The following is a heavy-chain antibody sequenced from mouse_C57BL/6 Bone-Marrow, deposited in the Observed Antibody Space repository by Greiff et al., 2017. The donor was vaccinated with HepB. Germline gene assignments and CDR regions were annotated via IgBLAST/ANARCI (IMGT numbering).Heavy chain of an antibody. CDR1: GFTFSNYW. CDR3: TAPIYYDYDEGFAY. V-gene: IGHV6-3*01. Sequence: EVKLMESGGGLVQPGGSMKLSCVASGFTFSNYWMNWVRQSPEKGLEWVAQIRLKSDNYATHYAESVKGRFTISRDDSKSSVYLQMNNLRAEDTGIYYCTAPIYYDYDEGFAYWGQGTLVTVSA. J-gene: IGHJ3*01. D-gene: IGHD2-4*01. CDR2: IRLKSDNYAT.